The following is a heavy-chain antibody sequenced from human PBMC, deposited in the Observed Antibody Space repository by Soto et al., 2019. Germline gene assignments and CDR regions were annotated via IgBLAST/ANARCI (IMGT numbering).Heavy chain of an antibody. CDR2: ISAYNGNT. V-gene: IGHV1-18*01. CDR1: GYTFTSYG. Sequence: QVQLVQSGAEVKKPGASVKVSCKASGYTFTSYGISWVRQAPGQGLEWMGWISAYNGNTNYAQKLQGRVTMTTDTSTSAGYMELGSLRSDGTAVYYCSRDGAGGSSQKSGDYWGQGTLVTVSS. CDR3: SRDGAGGSSQKSGDY. D-gene: IGHD6-13*01. J-gene: IGHJ4*02.